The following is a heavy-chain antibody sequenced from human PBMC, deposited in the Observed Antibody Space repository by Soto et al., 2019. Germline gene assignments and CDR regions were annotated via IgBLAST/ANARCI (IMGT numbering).Heavy chain of an antibody. CDR3: AKATTNGGWFNPFDS. Sequence: LRLSCAASGFIFNNYAMNWVRQAPGKGLEWVSGLSGSGTSTYYADSVKGRFTISRDNSRDTLFLQMNSLTADDTAVYYCAKATTNGGWFNPFDSWGQGALVTVSS. CDR2: LSGSGTST. D-gene: IGHD6-19*01. CDR1: GFIFNNYA. J-gene: IGHJ4*02. V-gene: IGHV3-23*01.